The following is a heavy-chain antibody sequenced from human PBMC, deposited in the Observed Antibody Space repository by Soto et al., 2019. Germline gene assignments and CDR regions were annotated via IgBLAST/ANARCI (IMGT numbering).Heavy chain of an antibody. Sequence: EVYLVESGGVVVQPGGSLRLSCAASGFTFHGYTMHWVRQRPGKGLEWVSLIRWDGSSTYYGDSVKGRFTISRDNNKDSLFLQMSSLTTEDTALYYCVKDMAYGGDSGPFDSWGQGTLVTVSS. CDR1: GFTFHGYT. D-gene: IGHD2-21*02. J-gene: IGHJ4*02. CDR3: VKDMAYGGDSGPFDS. CDR2: IRWDGSST. V-gene: IGHV3-43*01.